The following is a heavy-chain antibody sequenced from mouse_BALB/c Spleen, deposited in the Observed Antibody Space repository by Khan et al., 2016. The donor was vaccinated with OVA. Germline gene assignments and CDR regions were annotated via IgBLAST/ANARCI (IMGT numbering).Heavy chain of an antibody. CDR1: GYSITSGY. V-gene: IGHV3-8*02. J-gene: IGHJ2*01. D-gene: IGHD2-1*01. CDR2: ISYSGST. Sequence: EVQLQESGPSLVKPSQTLSLTCSVTGYSITSGYWNWIRKFPGNKLEYMGYISYSGSTYYNPSLKSRISITRDTSKNKTSLKLNSMTTEDSATYYCAGTSDYGNYYVDYWGQGTTLTVSS. CDR3: AGTSDYGNYYVDY.